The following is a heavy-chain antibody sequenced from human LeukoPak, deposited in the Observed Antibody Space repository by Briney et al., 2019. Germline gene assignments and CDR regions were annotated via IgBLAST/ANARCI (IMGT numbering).Heavy chain of an antibody. V-gene: IGHV1-8*01. CDR1: GYTFTSYD. CDR2: MNPNSGNT. D-gene: IGHD3-16*01. J-gene: IGHJ4*02. CDR3: AVTFSGSYATDAY. Sequence: ASVKVSCKASGYTFTSYDINWVRQATGQGLEWMGWMNPNSGNTGYAQKFQGRVTMTRNTSISTAYMELSSLRSEDTAVYYCAVTFSGSYATDAYWGQGTLVTVSS.